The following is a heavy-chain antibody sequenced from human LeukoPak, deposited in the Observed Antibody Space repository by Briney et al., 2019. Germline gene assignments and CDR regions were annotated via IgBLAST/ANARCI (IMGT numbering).Heavy chain of an antibody. CDR3: ARLSGEIIVVGAGIDS. J-gene: IGHJ4*02. CDR2: IHYNGKA. V-gene: IGHV4-39*07. CDR1: GGRISGSNYY. Sequence: SETLSLTCTVSGGRISGSNYYWGWIRQAPGKGLEWIGSIHYNGKAYYNPSRESRVTISVDTSRNQFSLKLVSVTAADTAVYYCARLSGEIIVVGAGIDSWGQGTLVIVSS. D-gene: IGHD2-15*01.